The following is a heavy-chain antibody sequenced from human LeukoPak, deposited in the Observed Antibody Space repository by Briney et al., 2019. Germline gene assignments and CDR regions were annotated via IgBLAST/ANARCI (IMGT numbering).Heavy chain of an antibody. J-gene: IGHJ4*02. V-gene: IGHV3-23*01. Sequence: GGSLRLSCAASGFTFSSYAMSWVRQAPGKGLEWVSTISGSGYSTYYAASVKGRFTISRDNSKNTSFLQMNSLRAEDTAIYYCAKATYSSSWNLYFDYWGQGTLVTVSS. D-gene: IGHD6-13*01. CDR3: AKATYSSSWNLYFDY. CDR1: GFTFSSYA. CDR2: ISGSGYST.